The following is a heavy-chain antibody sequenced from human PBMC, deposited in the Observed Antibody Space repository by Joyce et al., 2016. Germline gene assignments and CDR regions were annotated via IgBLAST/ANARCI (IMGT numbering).Heavy chain of an antibody. CDR2: IGSSAIDT. D-gene: IGHD2-2*03. Sequence: EVQLVESGGGLVKPGGSLRLSCAGSGFTFRSYTLTWVRQAPGRGLEWVSSIGSSAIDTYCTESVKGRFIISRDNAKNSLFLQMDYLRAEDTAVYYCSTFEENGYWGQGTLVTVSS. CDR1: GFTFRSYT. CDR3: STFEENGY. V-gene: IGHV3-21*02. J-gene: IGHJ4*01.